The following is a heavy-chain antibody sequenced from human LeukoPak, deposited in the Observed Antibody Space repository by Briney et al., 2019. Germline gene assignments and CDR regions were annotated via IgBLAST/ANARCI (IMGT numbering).Heavy chain of an antibody. CDR1: GFTFSSYA. D-gene: IGHD3-22*01. CDR2: ISYDGRNN. J-gene: IGHJ4*02. V-gene: IGHV3-30*18. CDR3: AKLGFDSSGSHTLFDY. Sequence: PGGSLRLSCAASGFTFSSYAMHWVRQGPGKGLEWVAIISYDGRNNHYADSVKGRFTISRDNSKNTLYLQMNSLRAEDTAVYYCAKLGFDSSGSHTLFDYWGQGTQVTVSS.